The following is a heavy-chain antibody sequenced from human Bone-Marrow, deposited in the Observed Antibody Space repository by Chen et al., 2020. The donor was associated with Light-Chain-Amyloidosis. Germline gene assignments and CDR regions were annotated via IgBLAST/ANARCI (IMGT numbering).Heavy chain of an antibody. CDR1: GFTFVSYG. Sequence: EVKRVESGGGLVQPGGSLRLSGAASGFTFVSYGMHWVRQAPGKGLVWVSRINGDGSSTSYADSVKGRFTISRDNAKNTLYLQMNSLRAEDTAVYYCARAYCSGDSCPNSLGYWGQGTLVTVSS. CDR3: ARAYCSGDSCPNSLGY. J-gene: IGHJ4*02. D-gene: IGHD2-15*01. CDR2: INGDGSST. V-gene: IGHV3-74*01.